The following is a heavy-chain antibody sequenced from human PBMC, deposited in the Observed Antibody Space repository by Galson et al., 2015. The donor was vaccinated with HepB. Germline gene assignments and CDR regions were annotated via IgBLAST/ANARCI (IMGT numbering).Heavy chain of an antibody. Sequence: SVKVSCKASGYTFTSYGITWVRQAPGQGLEWMGWISGYNGNTNYAQKVQGRVTMTTDTSTSTAYMELRSLRSDDTAVYYCARVFHYYDSSGHTWFDPWGQGTLVTVSS. D-gene: IGHD3-22*01. CDR3: ARVFHYYDSSGHTWFDP. CDR2: ISGYNGNT. CDR1: GYTFTSYG. V-gene: IGHV1-18*01. J-gene: IGHJ5*02.